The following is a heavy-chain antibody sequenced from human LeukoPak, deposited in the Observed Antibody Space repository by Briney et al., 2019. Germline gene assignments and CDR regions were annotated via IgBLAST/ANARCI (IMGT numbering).Heavy chain of an antibody. CDR1: GGSFSGYY. Sequence: EASETLSLTCAVYGGSFSGYYWSWIRQPPGKGLEWIGEINHSGSTNYNPSLKSRVTISVDTSKNQFSLKLSSVTAADTAVYYCARATAGTTLFEGIDYWGQGTLVTVSS. V-gene: IGHV4-34*01. CDR2: INHSGST. J-gene: IGHJ4*02. CDR3: ARATAGTTLFEGIDY. D-gene: IGHD1-1*01.